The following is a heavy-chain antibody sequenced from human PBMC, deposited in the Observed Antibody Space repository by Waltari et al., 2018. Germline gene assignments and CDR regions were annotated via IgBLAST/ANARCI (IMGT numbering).Heavy chain of an antibody. V-gene: IGHV1-69*11. D-gene: IGHD3-10*01. CDR3: ARDPALWFGEFLDY. CDR2: IIPIVGTA. CDR1: GGTFSSYA. J-gene: IGHJ4*02. Sequence: QVQLVQSGAEVKKPGSSVTVSCKASGGTFSSYAISWVRQAPGQGLEWMGRIIPIVGTANYAQKFQGRVTITADESTSTAYMELSSLRSEDTAVYYCARDPALWFGEFLDYWGQGTLVTVSS.